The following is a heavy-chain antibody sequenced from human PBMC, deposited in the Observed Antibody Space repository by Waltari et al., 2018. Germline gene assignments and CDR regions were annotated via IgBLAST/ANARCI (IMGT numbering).Heavy chain of an antibody. J-gene: IGHJ4*02. CDR3: ARGAPYGDYLPCDY. Sequence: QVQLVRSGAGVEKPGAPGKFSCRPIGYPFTRYGISWVRQAPGQGLEWMGWVSPHNGDTDYAQKFQGRVTMATDTFMNTAYMELRSLRPDDTAVYYCARGAPYGDYLPCDYWGQGTLVTVSS. CDR2: VSPHNGDT. V-gene: IGHV1-18*04. CDR1: GYPFTRYG. D-gene: IGHD4-17*01.